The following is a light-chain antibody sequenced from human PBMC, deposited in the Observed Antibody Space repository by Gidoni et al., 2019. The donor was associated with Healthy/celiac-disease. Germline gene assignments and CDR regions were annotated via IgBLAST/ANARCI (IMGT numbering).Light chain of an antibody. J-gene: IGKJ4*01. CDR2: AAS. CDR1: QSISSY. V-gene: IGKV1-39*01. CDR3: QQSYSTPLT. Sequence: DIQMTQSPSSLSAPVGDRVTITCRASQSISSYLNWYQQKPGKAPKLLIYAASSLQSGVPSRFSGSGSGTDFTLTISSLQPEDFATYYWQQSYSTPLTFGGGTKVEIK.